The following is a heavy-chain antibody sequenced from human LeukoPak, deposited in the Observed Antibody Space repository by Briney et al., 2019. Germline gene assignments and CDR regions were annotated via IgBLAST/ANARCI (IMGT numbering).Heavy chain of an antibody. D-gene: IGHD3-22*01. CDR3: ARQYYDSSGYYPWYFDY. V-gene: IGHV4-39*01. CDR1: GGSFSSTTYY. CDR2: VYYSGST. J-gene: IGHJ4*02. Sequence: SETLSLTCTVSGGSFSSTTYYWGWIRQPPGKELEWIGSVYYSGSTYYNQSLKSRVTISVDTSKNQFSLKLTSVTAADTAVYYCARQYYDSSGYYPWYFDYWGQGTLVTVSS.